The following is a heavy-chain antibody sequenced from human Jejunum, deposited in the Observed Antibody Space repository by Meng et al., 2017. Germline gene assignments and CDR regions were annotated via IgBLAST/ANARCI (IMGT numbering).Heavy chain of an antibody. CDR2: VFYSGST. D-gene: IGHD6-13*01. Sequence: SETLSLTCTVSGGSIRNTFYHWGWIRQPPGKGLEWIGSVFYSGSTDYNPSLKSRVTISVDTSKNQFSLSLSSVTAADTAVYYCARGRWSSSLGTWGYWGQGTLVTVSS. CDR3: ARGRWSSSLGTWGY. J-gene: IGHJ4*02. V-gene: IGHV4-39*07. CDR1: GGSIRNTFYH.